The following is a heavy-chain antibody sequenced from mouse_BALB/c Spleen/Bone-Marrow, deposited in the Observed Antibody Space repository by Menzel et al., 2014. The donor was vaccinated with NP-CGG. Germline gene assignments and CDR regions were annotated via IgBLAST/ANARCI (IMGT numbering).Heavy chain of an antibody. V-gene: IGHV1-5*01. D-gene: IGHD1-1*01. CDR1: GYTFTSYW. CDR3: TRGITTVVATRAMDY. CDR2: IYPGNSDT. Sequence: VQLQQSGTVLARPGASVKMSCKASGYTFTSYWMHWVKQRPGQGLEWIGAIYPGNSDTSYNQKFKDKAKLTAVTSTSTAYMDLSSLTNEDSAVYYCTRGITTVVATRAMDYWGQGSSGTVTS. J-gene: IGHJ4*01.